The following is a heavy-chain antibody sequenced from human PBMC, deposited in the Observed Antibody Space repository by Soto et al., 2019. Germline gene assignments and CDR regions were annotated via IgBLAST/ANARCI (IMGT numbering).Heavy chain of an antibody. J-gene: IGHJ3*02. CDR2: INSDGSST. D-gene: IGHD2-2*01. V-gene: IGHV3-74*01. CDR1: GFTFRSYW. CDR3: ARFGPADAFDI. Sequence: PGGSRRRSGFASGFTFRSYWMHWVRQAPGKGLVWVSRINSDGSSTSYADSVKGRFTISRDNAKNTLYLQINSLRAEDTAVYYCARFGPADAFDIWGQGTMVTV.